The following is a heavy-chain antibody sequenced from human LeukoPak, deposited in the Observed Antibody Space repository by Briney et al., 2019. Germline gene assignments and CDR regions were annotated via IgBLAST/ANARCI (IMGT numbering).Heavy chain of an antibody. Sequence: GGSLRLSCAASGFTFSTYGMHWVRQAPGKGLEWVAVISYDGSNEYYADSLKGQFTISRDNSKSTLYLQMNSLRAEDTAVYYCARMNYVSSGWGAPFDYWGQGTLVTVSS. CDR1: GFTFSTYG. CDR2: ISYDGSNE. CDR3: ARMNYVSSGWGAPFDY. V-gene: IGHV3-30*03. J-gene: IGHJ4*02. D-gene: IGHD1-7*01.